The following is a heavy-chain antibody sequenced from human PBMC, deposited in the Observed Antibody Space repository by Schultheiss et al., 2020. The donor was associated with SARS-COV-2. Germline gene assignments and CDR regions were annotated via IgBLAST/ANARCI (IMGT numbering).Heavy chain of an antibody. D-gene: IGHD3-3*01. CDR1: GFTVSSNY. CDR2: IYSGGST. J-gene: IGHJ6*02. Sequence: GGSLRLSCAASGFTVSSNYMSWVRQAPGKGLEWVSVIYSGGSTYYADSVKGRFTISRDNSKNTLYLQMNSLRAEDTAVYYCARDLNPTYYDFWSGYTHYYYGMDVWGQGTTVTVSS. V-gene: IGHV3-53*01. CDR3: ARDLNPTYYDFWSGYTHYYYGMDV.